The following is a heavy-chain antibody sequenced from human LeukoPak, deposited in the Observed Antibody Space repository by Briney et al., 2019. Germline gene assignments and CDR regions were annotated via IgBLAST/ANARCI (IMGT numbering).Heavy chain of an antibody. Sequence: SETLSLTCTVSGGSISSSSYYWGWLRQPPGKGLEWIGSIYYSGSTYYNPPLKSRVTISVDTSKNQFSLKLSSVTAADTAVYYCARLRTSCYDYWGQGTLVTVSS. CDR3: ARLRTSCYDY. J-gene: IGHJ4*02. D-gene: IGHD2-2*01. CDR1: GGSISSSSYY. V-gene: IGHV4-39*01. CDR2: IYYSGST.